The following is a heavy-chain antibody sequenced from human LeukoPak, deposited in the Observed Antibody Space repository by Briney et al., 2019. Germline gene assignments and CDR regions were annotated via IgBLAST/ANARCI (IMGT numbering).Heavy chain of an antibody. CDR2: IYSGGGT. CDR1: GFTFSSYT. Sequence: GGSLRLSCAASGFTFSSYTMNWVRQAPGKGLEWVSLIYSGGGTYYADSVKGRFTISRDNSKNTLYLQMNSLRAEDTAVYYCARNYYDSSAYYYFDYWGQGTLVTVSS. CDR3: ARNYYDSSAYYYFDY. V-gene: IGHV3-66*01. D-gene: IGHD3-22*01. J-gene: IGHJ4*02.